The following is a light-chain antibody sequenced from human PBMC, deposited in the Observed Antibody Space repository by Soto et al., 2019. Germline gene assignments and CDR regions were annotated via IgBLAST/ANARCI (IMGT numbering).Light chain of an antibody. CDR1: SSDVGAYSY. V-gene: IGLV2-14*03. Sequence: QSALTQPASVSGSPGQSITISCTGNSSDVGAYSYVSWYQQHPGKAPKLVIHNVNKRPSGVSNRFSGSKSGNTASLTISGLQAEDEADYYCSSYTSSGTLVFGGGTKLTVL. CDR2: NVN. J-gene: IGLJ2*01. CDR3: SSYTSSGTLV.